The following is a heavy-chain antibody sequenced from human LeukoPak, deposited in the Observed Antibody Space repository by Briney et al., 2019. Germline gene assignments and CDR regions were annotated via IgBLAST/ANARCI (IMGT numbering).Heavy chain of an antibody. J-gene: IGHJ3*02. CDR2: IYHSGST. V-gene: IGHV4-30-2*01. D-gene: IGHD6-13*01. CDR3: ARSSSWGDAFDI. CDR1: GGSISSGGYS. Sequence: SETLSLTCAVSGGSISSGGYSWSWVRQPPGKGLEWIGYIYHSGSTYYNPSLKSRVTISVDGSKNQFSLKLSSVTAADTAVYYCARSSSWGDAFDIWGQGTMVTVSS.